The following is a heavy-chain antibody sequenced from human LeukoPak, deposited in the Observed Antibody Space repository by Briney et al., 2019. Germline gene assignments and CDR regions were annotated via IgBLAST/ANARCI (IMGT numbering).Heavy chain of an antibody. D-gene: IGHD6-19*01. CDR2: ISYDGSNK. V-gene: IGHV3-30*03. CDR3: ASSGWYIWGSFDY. J-gene: IGHJ4*02. CDR1: GSTFSNAW. Sequence: GGSLRLSCAASGSTFSNAWMSWVRQAPGKGLEWVAVISYDGSNKYYADSVKGRFTISRDNSKNTLYLQMNSLRAEDTAVYYCASSGWYIWGSFDYWGQGTLVTVSS.